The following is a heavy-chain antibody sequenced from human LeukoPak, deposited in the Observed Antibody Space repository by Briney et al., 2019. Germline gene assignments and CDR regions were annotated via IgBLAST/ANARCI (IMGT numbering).Heavy chain of an antibody. CDR2: IKSDGSRT. CDR3: ARELPFDY. Sequence: GGALRLSCAVSGFTFSSYWMHWVRQAPGKGLVWVSRIKSDGSRTDYADSVKGRFTISRDNAKNTLYLQMNSLRVEDTAVYYCARELPFDYWGQGTLVTVSS. J-gene: IGHJ4*02. CDR1: GFTFSSYW. V-gene: IGHV3-74*01.